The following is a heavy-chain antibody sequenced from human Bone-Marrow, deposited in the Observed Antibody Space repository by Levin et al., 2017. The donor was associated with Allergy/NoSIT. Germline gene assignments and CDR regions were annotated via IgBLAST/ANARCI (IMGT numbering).Heavy chain of an antibody. J-gene: IGHJ6*02. D-gene: IGHD3-3*01. CDR3: ARESYYDFEGIYYGMDV. CDR1: RFAFSSYW. Sequence: LSLTCAASRFAFSSYWMGWVRQAPGKGLEWVANINQDGREKYYANSVKGRFTISRDNAKNSLFLQMNILRVEDTAVYYCARESYYDFEGIYYGMDVWGQGTTVTVSS. V-gene: IGHV3-7*01. CDR2: INQDGREK.